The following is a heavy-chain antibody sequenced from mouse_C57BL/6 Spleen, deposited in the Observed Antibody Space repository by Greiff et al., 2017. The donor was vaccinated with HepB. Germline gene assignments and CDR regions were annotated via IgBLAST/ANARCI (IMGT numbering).Heavy chain of an antibody. D-gene: IGHD2-5*01. CDR2: IRSKSNNYAT. V-gene: IGHV10-1*01. J-gene: IGHJ3*01. CDR1: GFSFNTYA. Sequence: EVKVVESGGGLVQPKGSLKLSCAASGFSFNTYAMNWVRQAPGKGLEWVARIRSKSNNYATYYADSVKDRFTISRDDSESMLYLQMNNLKTEDTAMYYCVRQNYSNFGFAYWGQGTLVTVSA. CDR3: VRQNYSNFGFAY.